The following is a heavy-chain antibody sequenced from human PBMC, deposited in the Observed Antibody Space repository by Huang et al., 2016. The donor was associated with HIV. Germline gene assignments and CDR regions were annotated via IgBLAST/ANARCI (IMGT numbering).Heavy chain of an antibody. J-gene: IGHJ4*02. CDR2: ISTKNGDT. D-gene: IGHD3-22*01. V-gene: IGHV1-18*04. CDR1: DYTFTSYG. Sequence: QVQLVQSGGEVKKPGASVKVSCKASDYTFTSYGISWVRQAPGQGLGWMGWISTKNGDTNYAQKFQGRVTMTTDTSTSTAYMELRSLRSDDTAVYYCGGSSGYWSFDYWGQGTLVTVSS. CDR3: GGSSGYWSFDY.